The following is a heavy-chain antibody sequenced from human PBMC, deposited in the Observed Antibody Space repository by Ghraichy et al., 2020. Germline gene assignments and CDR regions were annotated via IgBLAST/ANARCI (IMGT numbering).Heavy chain of an antibody. CDR1: GFTLSSYS. V-gene: IGHV3-48*01. D-gene: IGHD4-23*01. CDR2: ITSSSRTI. J-gene: IGHJ6*02. Sequence: GGSLRLSCVGSGFTLSSYSMNWVRQSPGKGLEWISYITSSSRTITYADSVKGRFTISRDNVQNSLYLQMNSLRAEDTAVYYCARGSKMVSFFYYDGIDVWGQGTKVNVSS. CDR3: ARGSKMVSFFYYDGIDV.